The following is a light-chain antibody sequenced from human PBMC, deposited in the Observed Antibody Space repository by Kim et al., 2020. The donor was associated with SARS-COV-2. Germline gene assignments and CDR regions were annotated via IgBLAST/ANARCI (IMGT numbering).Light chain of an antibody. CDR3: QSRDSSGKVV. CDR1: SLRRYY. V-gene: IGLV3-19*01. CDR2: GRN. J-gene: IGLJ2*01. Sequence: SSELTQDPAVSVAVGQTVKITCQGDSLRRYYASWYQEKPGQAPVLVIYGRNNRPSGIPDRLSGSSSGNTASLTITGTQAEDEADYYCQSRDSSGKVVFGGGTQLTVL.